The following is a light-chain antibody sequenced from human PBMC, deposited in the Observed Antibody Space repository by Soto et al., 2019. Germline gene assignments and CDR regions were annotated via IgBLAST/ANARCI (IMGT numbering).Light chain of an antibody. CDR1: QTISSW. V-gene: IGKV1-5*01. CDR2: DAS. CDR3: QQYHSPSLT. J-gene: IGKJ5*01. Sequence: DIQMTQSPSTLSASVGDRVTITCRASQTISSWLAWYQQKPGKAPTLLIYDASTLERGVPSRFSGTGSGTEFTLSIGSLQPDDFATYCCQQYHSPSLTFGQGTRLEIK.